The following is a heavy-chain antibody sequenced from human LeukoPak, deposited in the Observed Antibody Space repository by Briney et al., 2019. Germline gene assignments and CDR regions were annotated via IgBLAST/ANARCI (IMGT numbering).Heavy chain of an antibody. D-gene: IGHD1-26*01. CDR3: ARQSGTYWGLDY. CDR2: MNVKTGAT. Sequence: ASVKVSCKASGYTLTDYYIHWVRQAPGHGLEWLGWMNVKTGATSSAQRFPGRFTMTRDTSIGTASMEFSSLTSDDTAVYYCARQSGTYWGLDYWGQGTLVTVSS. J-gene: IGHJ4*02. CDR1: GYTLTDYY. V-gene: IGHV1-2*02.